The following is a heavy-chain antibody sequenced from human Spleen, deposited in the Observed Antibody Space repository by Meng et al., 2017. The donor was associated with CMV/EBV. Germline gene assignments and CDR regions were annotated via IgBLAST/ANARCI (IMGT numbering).Heavy chain of an antibody. CDR2: TDHSGST. Sequence: LTCAGYGGSFSVYYLTWIRQPPGKGLEWIGETDHSGSTNYNPSIKSRVTISVDTSKNQFSLKLSSVTAADTAVYYCAKRLVGEGPSYWGQGTLVTVSS. CDR3: AKRLVGEGPSY. D-gene: IGHD3-10*01. CDR1: GGSFSVYY. J-gene: IGHJ4*02. V-gene: IGHV4-34*01.